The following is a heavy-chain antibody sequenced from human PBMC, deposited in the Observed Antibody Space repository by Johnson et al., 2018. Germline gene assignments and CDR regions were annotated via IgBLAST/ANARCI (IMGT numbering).Heavy chain of an antibody. CDR1: GFTFDDYT. V-gene: IGHV3-43*01. J-gene: IGHJ4*02. D-gene: IGHD3-10*01. Sequence: VQLVESGGGLVKPGGSLRLSCAASGFTFDDYTMHWVRQAPGKGLEWVSLISWDGGSTYYADSVKGRFTISRDNSKNSLYLQMNRLRTEDTALYYCAQERQGVGWPGGGFGYWGQGNLVTVSS. CDR2: ISWDGGST. CDR3: AQERQGVGWPGGGFGY.